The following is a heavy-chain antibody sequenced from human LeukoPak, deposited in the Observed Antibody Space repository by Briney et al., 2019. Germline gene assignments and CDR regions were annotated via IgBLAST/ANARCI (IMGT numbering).Heavy chain of an antibody. CDR3: AKDQITMVRGVPVYYFDY. CDR1: GFTFSSYG. CDR2: IWYDGSNK. J-gene: IGHJ4*02. V-gene: IGHV3-33*06. D-gene: IGHD3-10*01. Sequence: HPRRSLRLSCAASGFTFSSYGMHWVRQAPGKGLEWVAVIWYDGSNKYYADSVKGRFTISRDNSKNTLYLQMNSLRAEDTAVYYCAKDQITMVRGVPVYYFDYWGQGTLVTVSS.